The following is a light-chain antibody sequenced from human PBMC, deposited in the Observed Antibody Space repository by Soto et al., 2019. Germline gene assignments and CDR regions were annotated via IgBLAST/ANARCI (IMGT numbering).Light chain of an antibody. Sequence: DIHMTQSPSSLSASVGDRVTITCRTSQSISIYLNWYQQIPGKAPKLLIYASSNLHTGVPSRFSGSASGTDFTLTISSLQPEDSATYYCQQTYSNPRTFGQGTKVDI. CDR3: QQTYSNPRT. V-gene: IGKV1-39*01. CDR2: ASS. CDR1: QSISIY. J-gene: IGKJ1*01.